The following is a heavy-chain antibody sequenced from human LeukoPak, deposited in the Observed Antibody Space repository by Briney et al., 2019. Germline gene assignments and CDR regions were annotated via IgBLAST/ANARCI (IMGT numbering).Heavy chain of an antibody. J-gene: IGHJ6*02. CDR3: ARLAKQPDYYGMDV. CDR2: INHRGST. Sequence: SETLSLTCAVYGGSLSGYYWSWIRQSPGKGLEWIGEINHRGSTNYNPSLKRRVTISEDTSKNQFSLKLSSVTAADTAVYYCARLAKQPDYYGMDVWGQGTTVTVSS. D-gene: IGHD6-13*01. V-gene: IGHV4-34*01. CDR1: GGSLSGYY.